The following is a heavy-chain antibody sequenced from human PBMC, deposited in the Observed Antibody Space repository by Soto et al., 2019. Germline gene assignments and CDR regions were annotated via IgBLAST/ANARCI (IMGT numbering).Heavy chain of an antibody. D-gene: IGHD3-22*01. CDR3: AKDGGGIRSYDSSESQYFDY. Sequence: GGSLRLSCAASGFTFSSYGMHWVRQAPGKGLEWVAVISYNGSNKYYADSVKGRFTISRDNSKNTLYLQMNSLRAEDTAVYYCAKDGGGIRSYDSSESQYFDYWGQGTLVTVSS. V-gene: IGHV3-30*18. CDR1: GFTFSSYG. CDR2: ISYNGSNK. J-gene: IGHJ4*02.